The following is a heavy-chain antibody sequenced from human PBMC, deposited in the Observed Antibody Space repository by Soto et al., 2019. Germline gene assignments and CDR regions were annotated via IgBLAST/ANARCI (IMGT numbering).Heavy chain of an antibody. CDR2: ISYDGGNE. CDR3: VKGEAMVVTPVSEH. Sequence: VQLIESRGGVVQPGRSLRLSCEASGFTLRNYAMHWVRQAPGKGLEWVAAISYDGGNEYYGDSVKGRFTISKDNSKSTLYLDMNSLRPEDTAIYYCVKGEAMVVTPVSEHWGQGTRVIVSS. J-gene: IGHJ1*01. D-gene: IGHD2-21*02. CDR1: GFTLRNYA. V-gene: IGHV3-30*18.